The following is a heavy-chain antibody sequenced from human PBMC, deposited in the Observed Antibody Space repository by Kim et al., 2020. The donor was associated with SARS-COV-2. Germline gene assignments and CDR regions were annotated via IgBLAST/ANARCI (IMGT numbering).Heavy chain of an antibody. J-gene: IGHJ4*02. CDR3: ARVRAYDSSGYLPFDY. V-gene: IGHV1-46*01. D-gene: IGHD3-22*01. Sequence: KFQGRVTMTRDTSTSTVYMELSSLRSEDTAVYYCARVRAYDSSGYLPFDYWGQGTLVTVSS.